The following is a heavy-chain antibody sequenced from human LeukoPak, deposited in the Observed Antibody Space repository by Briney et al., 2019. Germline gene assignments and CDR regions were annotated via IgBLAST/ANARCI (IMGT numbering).Heavy chain of an antibody. CDR3: ARKRIADLGDETSFGGSPFDS. D-gene: IGHD3-16*01. Sequence: PGGSLRPSCVAAGFTFKSYHMNWVRQAPGKGLEWLSGITSGASVIYYADSVKGRFTISRDDAKNSLFLQMSGLTVDDTAVYYCARKRIADLGDETSFGGSPFDSWGQGTLVIVSS. CDR2: ITSGASVI. V-gene: IGHV3-48*03. CDR1: GFTFKSYH. J-gene: IGHJ4*02.